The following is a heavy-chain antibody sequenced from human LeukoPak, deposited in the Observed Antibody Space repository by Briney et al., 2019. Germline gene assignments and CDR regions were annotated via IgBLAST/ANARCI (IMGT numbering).Heavy chain of an antibody. J-gene: IGHJ4*02. Sequence: PGGSLRLSCAASGFTFSNAWMSWVRQAPGKGLEWVGLVKSKTDGGTTDYAAPVKGRFTFSRDDSKNTLYLQMNSLKTEDTAVYYCTILGYCTNGVCPTHYCWGQGTLVTVSS. CDR3: TILGYCTNGVCPTHYC. CDR2: VKSKTDGGTT. CDR1: GFTFSNAW. V-gene: IGHV3-15*01. D-gene: IGHD2-8*01.